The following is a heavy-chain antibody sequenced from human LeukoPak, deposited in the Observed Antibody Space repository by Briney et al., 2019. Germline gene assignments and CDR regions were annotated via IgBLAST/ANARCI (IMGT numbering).Heavy chain of an antibody. CDR2: VGGGET. V-gene: IGHV3-23*01. CDR3: ARDNYGDYFLDY. D-gene: IGHD4-17*01. Sequence: GGSLRLSCAASGFTFNNYAMNWVRQAPGKGLEWVSVVGGGETYYTDSVKGRFTISRDNSKNTLYLQMNSLRAEDTAVYFCARDNYGDYFLDYWGQGTLVTVSS. CDR1: GFTFNNYA. J-gene: IGHJ4*02.